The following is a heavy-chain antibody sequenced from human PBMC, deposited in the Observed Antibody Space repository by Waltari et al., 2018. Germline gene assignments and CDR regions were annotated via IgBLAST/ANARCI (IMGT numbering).Heavy chain of an antibody. CDR1: GGSISSYY. Sequence: QMQLQESGPGLVKPSETLSLTCTASGGSISSYYWSWIRQPAGKGLEWIGRIYTSGSTNYNPSLKSRVTMSVDTSKNQFSLKLSSVTAADTAVYYCARDHYYDSSGYPTNWFDPWGQGTLVTVSS. CDR2: IYTSGST. V-gene: IGHV4-4*07. D-gene: IGHD3-22*01. J-gene: IGHJ5*02. CDR3: ARDHYYDSSGYPTNWFDP.